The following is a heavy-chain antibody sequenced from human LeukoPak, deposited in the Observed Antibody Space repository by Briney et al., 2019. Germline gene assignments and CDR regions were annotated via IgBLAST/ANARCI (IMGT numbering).Heavy chain of an antibody. V-gene: IGHV4-39*07. CDR2: INHSGST. CDR1: GGSINSGSYY. CDR3: AKIPGIVVVTQPNFDY. J-gene: IGHJ4*02. D-gene: IGHD3-22*01. Sequence: SQTLSLTCTVSGGSINSGSYYWTWIRQPPGKGLEWIGEINHSGSTNYNPSLKSRVTISVDTSKNQFSLKLSSVTAADTAVYYCAKIPGIVVVTQPNFDYWGQGTLVTVSS.